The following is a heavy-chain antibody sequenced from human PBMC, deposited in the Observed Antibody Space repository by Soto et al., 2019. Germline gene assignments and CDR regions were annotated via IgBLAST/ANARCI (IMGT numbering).Heavy chain of an antibody. CDR3: ARHRHYYDSSGYYLGDAFDI. Sequence: SETLSLTCTVSGGSIRSDYWSWIRQSPGKGLEWIGYLYSSGSTNYNPSLESRVTISVDTSKTQFSLKLSSVTAADTAVYYCARHRHYYDSSGYYLGDAFDIWGQGTMVTVSS. J-gene: IGHJ3*02. CDR1: GGSIRSDY. D-gene: IGHD3-22*01. V-gene: IGHV4-59*08. CDR2: LYSSGST.